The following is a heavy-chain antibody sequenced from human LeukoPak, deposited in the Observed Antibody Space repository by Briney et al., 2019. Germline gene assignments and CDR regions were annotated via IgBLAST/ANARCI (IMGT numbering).Heavy chain of an antibody. Sequence: SVKVSCKASGGTFSSYAISWVRQAPGQGLEWMGGIIPIFGTANYAQKFQGRVTITADESTSTAYMELSSLRSEDTAVYYCARSSSGDILTGCNEYFQHWGQGTLVTVSS. CDR3: ARSSSGDILTGCNEYFQH. V-gene: IGHV1-69*13. CDR2: IIPIFGTA. D-gene: IGHD3-9*01. J-gene: IGHJ1*01. CDR1: GGTFSSYA.